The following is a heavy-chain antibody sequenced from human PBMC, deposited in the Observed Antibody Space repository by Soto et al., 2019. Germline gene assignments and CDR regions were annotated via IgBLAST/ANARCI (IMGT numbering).Heavy chain of an antibody. CDR3: ATDKYYYDSSGYRGDAFDI. V-gene: IGHV1-24*01. CDR2: FDPEDGET. J-gene: IGHJ3*02. Sequence: QVQLVQSGAEVKKPGASVKVSCKVSGYTLTELSMHWVRQAPGKGLEWMGGFDPEDGETIYAQKFQGRVTMTEDTSTDTAYMELSSLRSEDTAVYYCATDKYYYDSSGYRGDAFDIWGQGTMVTVSS. CDR1: GYTLTELS. D-gene: IGHD3-22*01.